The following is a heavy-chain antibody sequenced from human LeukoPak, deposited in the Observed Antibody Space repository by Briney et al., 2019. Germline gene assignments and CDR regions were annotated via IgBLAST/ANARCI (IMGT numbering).Heavy chain of an antibody. CDR3: ARGVGFYDRSGYHPSYFDY. J-gene: IGHJ4*02. V-gene: IGHV3-21*01. D-gene: IGHD3-22*01. CDR1: GFTFSSYS. Sequence: GGSLRLSCAASGFTFSSYSMNWVRQAPGKGLEWVSSISSSSSYIYYADSVKGRFTISRDNAKNSLYLQMNSLRAEDTAVYYCARGVGFYDRSGYHPSYFDYWGQGTLVTVSS. CDR2: ISSSSSYI.